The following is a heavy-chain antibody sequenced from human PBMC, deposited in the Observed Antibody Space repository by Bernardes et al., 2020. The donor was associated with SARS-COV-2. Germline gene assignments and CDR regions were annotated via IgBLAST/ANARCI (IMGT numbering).Heavy chain of an antibody. CDR3: ARDPLLEYCTNGVCYTDAFDI. J-gene: IGHJ3*02. V-gene: IGHV4-39*07. CDR1: GGSISSSSYY. Sequence: SETLSLTCTVSGGSISSSSYYWGWIRQPPGKGLEWIGSIYYSGSTYYNPSLKSRVTISVDTSKNQFSLKLSSVTAADTAVYYCARDPLLEYCTNGVCYTDAFDIWGQGTMVTVSS. D-gene: IGHD2-8*01. CDR2: IYYSGST.